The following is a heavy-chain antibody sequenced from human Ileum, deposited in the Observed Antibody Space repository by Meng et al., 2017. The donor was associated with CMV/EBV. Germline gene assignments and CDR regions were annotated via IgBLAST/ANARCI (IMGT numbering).Heavy chain of an antibody. V-gene: IGHV3-30*02. CDR2: MRYDGTKT. J-gene: IGHJ4*02. CDR1: AFSFSSYG. CDR3: ARDGVRGLDY. D-gene: IGHD3-10*01. Sequence: GESLKISCAASAFSFSSYGMHWVRQAPGKGLEWVSFMRYDGTKTYYADSVKGRFTISRDNSKNTLYLQMNTLRVEDTAVYYCARDGVRGLDYWGQGTLVTVSS.